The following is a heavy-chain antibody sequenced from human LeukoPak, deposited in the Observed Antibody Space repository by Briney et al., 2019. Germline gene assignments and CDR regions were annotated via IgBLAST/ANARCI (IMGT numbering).Heavy chain of an antibody. Sequence: GGSLRLSCAASGFTFSSYAMSWVRQAPGKGLEWVSAISGSGGSTYYADSVKGRFIISRDNSKNTLYLQMNSLRAEDTAVYYCAKVTDIVVVVAAILDYWGQGTLVTVSS. CDR3: AKVTDIVVVVAAILDY. J-gene: IGHJ4*02. CDR2: ISGSGGST. V-gene: IGHV3-23*01. D-gene: IGHD2-15*01. CDR1: GFTFSSYA.